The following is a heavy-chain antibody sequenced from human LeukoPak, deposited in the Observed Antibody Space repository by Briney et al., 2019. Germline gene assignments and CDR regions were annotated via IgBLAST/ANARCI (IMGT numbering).Heavy chain of an antibody. Sequence: SETLSLTCTVSGGSISSYYWSWIRQPAGKGLEWIGRIYTSGSTNYNPSLKSRVTMSVDTSKNQFSLKLSSVTAADTAVYYCARGRPTIVAARPNYFDYWGQGTLVTVSS. D-gene: IGHD6-6*01. J-gene: IGHJ4*02. CDR1: GGSISSYY. CDR3: ARGRPTIVAARPNYFDY. CDR2: IYTSGST. V-gene: IGHV4-4*07.